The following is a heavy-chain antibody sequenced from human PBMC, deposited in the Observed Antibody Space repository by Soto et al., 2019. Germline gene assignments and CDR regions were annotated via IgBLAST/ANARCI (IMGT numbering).Heavy chain of an antibody. CDR3: ARWSPSKGFDY. CDR1: GYTFTSYS. D-gene: IGHD4-4*01. V-gene: IGHV1-3*01. J-gene: IGHJ4*02. CDR2: INAGNGNT. Sequence: ASVKVSCKASGYTFTSYSMHWVRQAPGQRLEWMGWINAGNGNTKYSQKFQGRVTITRDTSASTAYMELSSLRSEDTAVYYCARWSPSKGFDYWGQGTLVTVSS.